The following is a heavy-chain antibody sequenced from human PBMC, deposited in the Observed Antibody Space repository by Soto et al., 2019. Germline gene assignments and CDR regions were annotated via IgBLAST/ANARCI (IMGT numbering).Heavy chain of an antibody. D-gene: IGHD3-22*01. CDR1: GFTFSSYC. CDR3: AKAFSPWYYDSTGYYPDY. Sequence: GSLRLSCAASGFTFSSYCMHWVRPAPGKGLECVAVISYDGSNKYYSDSVKGRFTISRDDSKNTQYLQMSCLTADDTAVYYXAKAFSPWYYDSTGYYPDYWGKRTIVRSPQ. J-gene: IGHJ4*02. V-gene: IGHV3-30*18. CDR2: ISYDGSNK.